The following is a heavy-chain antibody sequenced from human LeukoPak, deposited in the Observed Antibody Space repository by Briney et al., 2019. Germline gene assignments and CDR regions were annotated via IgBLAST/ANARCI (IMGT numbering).Heavy chain of an antibody. CDR2: INGGGTGT. D-gene: IGHD1-26*01. CDR1: GFIFSNSA. V-gene: IGHV3-23*01. CDR3: AKAGAIKFDF. Sequence: PGGSLRLSCAASGFIFSNSAMSRVRQAPGKGLEWVSGINGGGTGTYYAYSVRGRVTISRDNSKNTLHLDMNSVRAEDTAIYYCAKAGAIKFDFWGQGILVTVSS. J-gene: IGHJ4*02.